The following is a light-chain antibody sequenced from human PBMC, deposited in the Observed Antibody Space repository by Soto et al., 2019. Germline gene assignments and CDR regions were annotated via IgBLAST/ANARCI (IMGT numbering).Light chain of an antibody. Sequence: DIQMTQSPSSLSASVGDRVTITCQASQDISNYLNWYQQKPGKAPKLLIYDASNLETGVPSRFSGSGSETDFTFTISSLQPEDIATYYCQQYDNLPLTFCGGTKLEIK. V-gene: IGKV1-33*01. CDR2: DAS. CDR1: QDISNY. J-gene: IGKJ4*01. CDR3: QQYDNLPLT.